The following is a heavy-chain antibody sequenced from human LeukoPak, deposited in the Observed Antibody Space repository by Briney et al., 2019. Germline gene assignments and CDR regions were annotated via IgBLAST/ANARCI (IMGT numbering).Heavy chain of an antibody. CDR3: ARVTYYYDSSGYYYPMDY. J-gene: IGHJ4*02. CDR1: GGTFSSYA. D-gene: IGHD3-22*01. CDR2: IIPIFGTA. V-gene: IGHV1-69*05. Sequence: VASVKVSCKASGGTFSSYAISWVRQAPGQGLEWMGGIIPIFGTANYAQKFQGRVTITTDESTSTAYMELSSLRSEDTAVYYCARVTYYYDSSGYYYPMDYWGQGTLVTVSS.